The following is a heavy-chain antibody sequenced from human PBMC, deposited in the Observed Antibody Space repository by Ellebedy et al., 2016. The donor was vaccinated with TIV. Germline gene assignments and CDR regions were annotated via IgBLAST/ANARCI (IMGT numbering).Heavy chain of an antibody. V-gene: IGHV1-8*01. CDR1: GYTFTSYD. Sequence: ASVKVSXXASGYTFTSYDINWVRQATGQGLEWMGWMNPNSGNTGYAQKFQGRVTMTRNTSISTAYMELSSLRSEDTAVYYCARDHVATSPYYYGMDVWGQGTTVTVSS. J-gene: IGHJ6*02. CDR2: MNPNSGNT. CDR3: ARDHVATSPYYYGMDV. D-gene: IGHD5-12*01.